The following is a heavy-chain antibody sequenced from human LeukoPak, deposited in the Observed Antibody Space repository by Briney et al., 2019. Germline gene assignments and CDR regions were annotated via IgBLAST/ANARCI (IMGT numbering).Heavy chain of an antibody. CDR2: IYYSGST. D-gene: IGHD6-19*01. CDR3: ATQWRAVAGTGPAFDY. V-gene: IGHV4-31*03. J-gene: IGHJ4*02. Sequence: SETLSLTCTVSGGSISSGGYYWSWIRQHPGKGLEWIGYIYYSGSTYYNPSLKSRVAISVDTSKNQFSLKLSSVTAADTAVYYCATQWRAVAGTGPAFDYWGQGTLVTVSS. CDR1: GGSISSGGYY.